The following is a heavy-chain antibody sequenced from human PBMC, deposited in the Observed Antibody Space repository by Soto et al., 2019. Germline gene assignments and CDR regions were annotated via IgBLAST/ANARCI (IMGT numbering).Heavy chain of an antibody. CDR3: ARDRGVAPPVAGNTHYYYYMDV. Sequence: QDQLVQSGAEVKKPGASVTVSCKASGYSFTNYGVTWVRQAPGQGLEWMGWISAFNGNTHYAQNLQGRVTMTTDASPSTAYMELRILKSDDTAVYYCARDRGVAPPVAGNTHYYYYMDVWGKGTTVTVSS. D-gene: IGHD6-19*01. V-gene: IGHV1-18*01. J-gene: IGHJ6*03. CDR2: ISAFNGNT. CDR1: GYSFTNYG.